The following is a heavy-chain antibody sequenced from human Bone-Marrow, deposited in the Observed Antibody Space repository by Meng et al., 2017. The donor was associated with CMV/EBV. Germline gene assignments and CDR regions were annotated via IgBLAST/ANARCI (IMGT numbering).Heavy chain of an antibody. D-gene: IGHD3-10*01. Sequence: SETLSLTCTVSGGAISDFFGSWIRQPPGKGLEWIGFTHYTGSTKYNPSLRRRVTLSVDASKHQLSLSLTSVTAADTAVYYLAGDSAGSGRNNWFDPWGQGTLVTVSS. J-gene: IGHJ5*02. V-gene: IGHV4-59*01. CDR1: GGAISDFF. CDR2: THYTGST. CDR3: AGDSAGSGRNNWFDP.